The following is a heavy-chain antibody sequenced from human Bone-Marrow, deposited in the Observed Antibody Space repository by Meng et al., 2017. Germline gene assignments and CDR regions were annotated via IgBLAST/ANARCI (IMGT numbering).Heavy chain of an antibody. Sequence: GESLKISCAASGFTFSSYEMNWVRQAPGEGLEWVSVIFSAGTTFYADSVKGRFTISRDSSTSTLYLQMNSLRAEDTAVYYCVAMFLSYSSGWYYFDSWDQGTLVTVSS. CDR2: IFSAGTT. D-gene: IGHD6-19*01. CDR3: VAMFLSYSSGWYYFDS. V-gene: IGHV3-53*01. CDR1: GFTFSSYE. J-gene: IGHJ4*02.